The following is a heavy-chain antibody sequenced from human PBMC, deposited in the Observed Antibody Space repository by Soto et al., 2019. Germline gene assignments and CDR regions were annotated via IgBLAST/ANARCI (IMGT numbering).Heavy chain of an antibody. Sequence: EVQLLESGGGLVQPGGSLRLSCAASGYTFSNYAMTWVRQAPGKGLEWVSCISNGGDYTYYADAVKGRVTISRDKSKNTLYLQMNGLRAEDTAVYYCAKDNGPLGTTDWDFEVWGRGTLVTVSP. V-gene: IGHV3-23*01. CDR2: ISNGGDYT. CDR1: GYTFSNYA. D-gene: IGHD2-8*01. J-gene: IGHJ2*01. CDR3: AKDNGPLGTTDWDFEV.